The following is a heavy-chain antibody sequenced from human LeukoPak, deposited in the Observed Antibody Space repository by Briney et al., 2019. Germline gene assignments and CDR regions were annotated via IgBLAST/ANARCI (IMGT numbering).Heavy chain of an antibody. CDR2: IRSKAYGGTT. Sequence: PGGSLRLSCASSGFTFGDYAMSWVRQAPGKGLEWVSFIRSKAYGGTTEYAASVKGRFTISRDDYKNIAYLQMDSLKTEDTAVYYCTRVSLVAASVFFDYWGQGSLVTVSS. D-gene: IGHD2-15*01. V-gene: IGHV3-49*04. J-gene: IGHJ4*02. CDR1: GFTFGDYA. CDR3: TRVSLVAASVFFDY.